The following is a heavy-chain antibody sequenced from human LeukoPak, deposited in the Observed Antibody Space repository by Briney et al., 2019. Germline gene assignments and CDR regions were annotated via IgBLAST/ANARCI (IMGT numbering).Heavy chain of an antibody. D-gene: IGHD2-2*01. J-gene: IGHJ4*02. V-gene: IGHV4-4*07. CDR3: ARGAHCSSGKCSFFDY. CDR2: IYTSGST. Sequence: KSSETLSLTCTVSGGSVNNYYWSWIRQPAGKGLEWIGRIYTSGSTNYKSSLKSRLTMSVDTSKSQLSLNLSSVTAADTAVYYCARGAHCSSGKCSFFDYWGQGTLVTVSS. CDR1: GGSVNNYY.